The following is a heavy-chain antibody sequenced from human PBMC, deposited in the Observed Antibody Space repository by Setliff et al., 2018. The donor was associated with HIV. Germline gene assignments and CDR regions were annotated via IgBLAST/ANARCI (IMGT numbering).Heavy chain of an antibody. V-gene: IGHV4-39*01. D-gene: IGHD6-19*01. Sequence: SETLSLTCSVSGGSVRNSRYYWGWIRQPPGKGLEWIGSIFNGGSIHDNPSLRSRITISVDTSNNQFSLKLTSVTAADTAVYYCARLPLAVAGKGRGAFDIWGQGTMVTVSS. CDR1: GGSVRNSRYY. J-gene: IGHJ3*02. CDR3: ARLPLAVAGKGRGAFDI. CDR2: IFNGGSI.